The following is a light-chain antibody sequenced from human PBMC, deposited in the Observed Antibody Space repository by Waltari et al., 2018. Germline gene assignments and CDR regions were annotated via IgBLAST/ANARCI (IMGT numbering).Light chain of an antibody. Sequence: QSALTQPRSVSGSPGQSVTISCTGTSSYVGRYNYVSWYQQHPGKAPKLFIYDVTKRPSGVPDRFSGSKSGNTASLTISGLQAEDEADYYCCSYAGTYTFLVFGGGTKLTVL. CDR1: SSYVGRYNY. J-gene: IGLJ2*01. V-gene: IGLV2-11*01. CDR2: DVT. CDR3: CSYAGTYTFLV.